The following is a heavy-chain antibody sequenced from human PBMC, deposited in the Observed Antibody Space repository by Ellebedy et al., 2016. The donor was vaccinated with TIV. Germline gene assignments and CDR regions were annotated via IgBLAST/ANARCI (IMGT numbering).Heavy chain of an antibody. J-gene: IGHJ4*02. V-gene: IGHV1-8*02. CDR2: MNPNSGDT. CDR3: ARGRSWGGNSEY. Sequence: AASVKVSCKASGGTFSSYAISWVRQAPGQGLEWLGWMNPNSGDTGYAQQFQGRVTMTRDTSTSTVYMELSSLRSEDTAVYYCARGRSWGGNSEYWGQGTLVTVSS. CDR1: GGTFSSYA. D-gene: IGHD4-23*01.